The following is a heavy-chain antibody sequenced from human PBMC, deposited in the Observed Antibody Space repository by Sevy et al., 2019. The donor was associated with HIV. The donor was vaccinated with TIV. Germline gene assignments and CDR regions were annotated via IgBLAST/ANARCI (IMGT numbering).Heavy chain of an antibody. V-gene: IGHV1-18*01. CDR3: ARDWLMVRGVIADDAFDI. J-gene: IGHJ3*02. CDR2: FSAYNGNT. D-gene: IGHD3-10*01. Sequence: ASVKVSCKASGYTFTSYGISWVRQAPGQGLEWMGRFSAYNGNTNYAQKLQGRVTMTTDTSTSTAYMELRSLRSDDTAVYYCARDWLMVRGVIADDAFDIWGQGTMVTVSS. CDR1: GYTFTSYG.